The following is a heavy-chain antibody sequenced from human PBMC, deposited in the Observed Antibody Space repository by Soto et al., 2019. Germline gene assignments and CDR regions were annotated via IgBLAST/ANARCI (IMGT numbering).Heavy chain of an antibody. CDR3: AKDTIRLGFCCGGTCYSDS. D-gene: IGHD2-15*01. CDR2: IYYTGHT. V-gene: IGHV4-39*02. CDR1: GDSVSSISHY. Sequence: SETLSLTCSVSGDSVSSISHYWAWIRLSPGKGLEWIGSIYYTGHTYYNPSLRSRVTLSLDTSKNQFSLKLRSVTAADTAVYYCAKDTIRLGFCCGGTCYSDSWGQGTLVTVSS. J-gene: IGHJ4*03.